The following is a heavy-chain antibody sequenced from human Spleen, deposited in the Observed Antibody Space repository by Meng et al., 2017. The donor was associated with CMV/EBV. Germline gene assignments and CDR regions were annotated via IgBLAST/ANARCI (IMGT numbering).Heavy chain of an antibody. CDR2: ISYDGSNK. CDR3: ARDLERSDFGVIKLFDY. CDR1: GFTFSSYA. J-gene: IGHJ4*02. D-gene: IGHD3-3*01. V-gene: IGHV3-30-3*01. Sequence: GGSLRLSCAASGFTFSSYAMHWVRQAPGKGLEWVAVISYDGSNKYYADSVKGRFTISRDNSKNTLYLQMNSLRAEDTAVYYCARDLERSDFGVIKLFDYWGQGTLVTVSS.